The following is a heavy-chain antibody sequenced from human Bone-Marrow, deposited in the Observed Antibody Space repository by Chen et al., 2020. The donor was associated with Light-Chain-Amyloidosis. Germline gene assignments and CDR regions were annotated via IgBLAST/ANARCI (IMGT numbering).Heavy chain of an antibody. CDR2: ISGSGGST. D-gene: IGHD3-22*01. V-gene: IGHV3-23*01. CDR1: GFTFSSYA. J-gene: IGHJ4*02. Sequence: EVQLLESGGGLVQPGGSLRLSCAAPGFTFSSYAMNWVRQATGKGLEWVSAISGSGGSTYYADSGKGRFTISRDNSKNTLYLQMNSLRAEDTAVYYCAKDRWDYYDSSGYYGYFDYWGQGTLVTVSS. CDR3: AKDRWDYYDSSGYYGYFDY.